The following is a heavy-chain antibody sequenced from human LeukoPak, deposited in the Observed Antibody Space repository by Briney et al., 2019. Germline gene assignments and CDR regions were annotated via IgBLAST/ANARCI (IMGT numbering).Heavy chain of an antibody. D-gene: IGHD2-2*01. CDR2: IYVGGST. V-gene: IGHV3-66*01. Sequence: PGGSLRLSCAASGFTVSRNYIRRVRQAPGKGLEWVSVIYVGGSTYYADSVKGRFTISRDNSKNTLYPQMNSLRAEDTAVYYCAKAYGYCTTTSCSHEEFDYWGQGTLVTVSS. CDR1: GFTVSRNY. CDR3: AKAYGYCTTTSCSHEEFDY. J-gene: IGHJ4*02.